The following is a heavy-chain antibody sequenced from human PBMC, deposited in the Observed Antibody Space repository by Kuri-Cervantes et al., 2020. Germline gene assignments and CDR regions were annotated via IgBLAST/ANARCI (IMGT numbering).Heavy chain of an antibody. J-gene: IGHJ6*03. CDR3: ARIRLLGMRARFADYYYMDV. CDR1: GFSLSTSGMC. V-gene: IGHV2-26*01. CDR2: IFSNDEK. D-gene: IGHD2-8*01. Sequence: SGPTLVKPTQTLTLTCTFSGFSLSTSGMCVSWIRQPPGKALEWLAHIFSNDEKSYTTSLKSRLTISKDTSKSQVVLTMTNMDPVDTATHYCARIRLLGMRARFADYYYMDVWGKGTTVTVSS.